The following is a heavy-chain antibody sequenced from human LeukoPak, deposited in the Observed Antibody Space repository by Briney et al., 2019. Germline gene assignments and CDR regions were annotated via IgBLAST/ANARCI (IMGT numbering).Heavy chain of an antibody. CDR1: GGSISSGGYY. V-gene: IGHV4-31*03. CDR3: ARSRYWYFDL. CDR2: IYYSGST. Sequence: SEALSLTCTVSGGSISSGGYYWSWIRQHPGKGLEWIGYIYYSGSTYYNPSLKSRVTISVDTSKNQFSLKLSSVTAADTAVYYCARSRYWYFDLWGRGTLVTVSS. J-gene: IGHJ2*01.